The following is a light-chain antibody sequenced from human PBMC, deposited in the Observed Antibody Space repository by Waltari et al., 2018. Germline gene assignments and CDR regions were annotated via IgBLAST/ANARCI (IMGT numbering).Light chain of an antibody. J-gene: IGKJ5*01. CDR3: KKYKNWHTIT. V-gene: IGKV3-15*01. Sequence: LTQSPSTLSVSPWESATLSCRASQSVSSNLAWYQQKPGQAPRLLIYGASTRATGIPARFSGSGSGTEFTLTISSLQSEDFEVYNCKKYKNWHTITFGQGKRLEIK. CDR1: QSVSSN. CDR2: GAS.